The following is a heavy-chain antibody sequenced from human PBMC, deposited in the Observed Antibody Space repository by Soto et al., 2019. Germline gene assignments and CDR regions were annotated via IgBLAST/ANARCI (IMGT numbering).Heavy chain of an antibody. CDR2: ISYDGSNK. J-gene: IGHJ4*02. CDR1: GFTFSSYA. D-gene: IGHD3-16*02. CDR3: ARDGSGYDYVWGSYRYTVADY. V-gene: IGHV3-30-3*01. Sequence: GGSLRLSCAASGFTFSSYAMHWVRQAPGKGLEWVAVISYDGSNKYYADSVKGRFTISRDNSKNTLYLQMNSLRAEDTAVYYCARDGSGYDYVWGSYRYTVADYWGQGTLVTVSS.